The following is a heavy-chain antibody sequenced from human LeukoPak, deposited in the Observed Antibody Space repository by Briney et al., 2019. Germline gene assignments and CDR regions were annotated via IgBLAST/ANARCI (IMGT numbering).Heavy chain of an antibody. CDR1: GGSIGGYY. CDR2: LYGSATI. Sequence: SETLSLTCNVFGGSIGGYYWSWIRQPAGKGLEWIGRLYGSATIKYNPSLRSRLSLSGDTSKNQFSLKLSSVTAADTAVYYCAREARLASAAGLDVWGQGTMVTVS. J-gene: IGHJ6*02. V-gene: IGHV4-4*07. CDR3: AREARLASAAGLDV. D-gene: IGHD5-12*01.